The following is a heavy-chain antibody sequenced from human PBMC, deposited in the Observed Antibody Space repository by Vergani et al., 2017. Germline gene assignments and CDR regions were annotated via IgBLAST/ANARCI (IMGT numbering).Heavy chain of an antibody. D-gene: IGHD1-14*01. CDR1: GFKFSDHY. J-gene: IGHJ6*02. CDR2: ISPGASTA. Sequence: LEESGGGSVKPGGSLRLSCAASGFKFSDHYMSWIRQAPGQGLEWVSHISPGASTASYTDSVTGRFTVSRDNDNNTLTLDMTTLRVEDTAVYYCAKYPGISYTRHYCAIDVWGQGTTVTVSS. V-gene: IGHV3-11*04. CDR3: AKYPGISYTRHYCAIDV.